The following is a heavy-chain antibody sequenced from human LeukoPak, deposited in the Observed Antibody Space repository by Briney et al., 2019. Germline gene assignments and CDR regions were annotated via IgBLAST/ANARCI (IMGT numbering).Heavy chain of an antibody. CDR2: IRYDGSNK. J-gene: IGHJ3*02. CDR1: GFTFDDYG. V-gene: IGHV3-30*02. Sequence: GGSLRLSCAASGFTFDDYGMSWVREAPGKGLEWVAFIRYDGSNKYYADSVKGRFTISRDNAKNSLYLQMNSLRAEDTAVYYCARDFHRRYYDSSGYNAFDIWGQGTMVTVSS. D-gene: IGHD3-22*01. CDR3: ARDFHRRYYDSSGYNAFDI.